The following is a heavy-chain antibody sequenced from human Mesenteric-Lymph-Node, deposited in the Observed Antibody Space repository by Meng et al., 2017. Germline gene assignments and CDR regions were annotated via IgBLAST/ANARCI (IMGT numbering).Heavy chain of an antibody. D-gene: IGHD5-18*01. V-gene: IGHV3-11*04. CDR3: ARDGRGYSYGYNYYYGMDV. CDR2: ISSSGSTI. CDR1: GFTFSDYY. J-gene: IGHJ6*02. Sequence: GESLKISCAASGFTFSDYYMSWIRQAPGKGLEWVSYISSSGSTIYYADSVKGRFTISRDNAKNSLYLQMNSLRAEDTAVYYCARDGRGYSYGYNYYYGMDVWGQGTTVTVSS.